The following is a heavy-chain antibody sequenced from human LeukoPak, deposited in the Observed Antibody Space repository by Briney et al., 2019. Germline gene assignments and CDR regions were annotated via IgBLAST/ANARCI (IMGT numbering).Heavy chain of an antibody. CDR2: IRSDGSNK. J-gene: IGHJ4*02. CDR3: AKRIQSAMATGY. CDR1: GFSFSSYG. Sequence: GGSLRLSCAGSGFSFSSYGMHWVRQAPGKGLEWMAFIRSDGSNKYYADFVKGRLTISRDNSKNTLYLQMNSLRAEDTAVYYCAKRIQSAMATGYWGQGTLVTVSS. D-gene: IGHD5-18*01. V-gene: IGHV3-30*02.